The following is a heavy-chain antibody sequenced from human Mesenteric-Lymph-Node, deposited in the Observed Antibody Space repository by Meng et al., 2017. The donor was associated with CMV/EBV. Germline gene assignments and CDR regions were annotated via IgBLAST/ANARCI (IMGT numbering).Heavy chain of an antibody. D-gene: IGHD5-12*01. Sequence: ASVEVSCKASGYTFTGYYMHWVRQAPGQGLEWMGWMNAKRDGDTNYGQKFQGRVTMTRDTSIATAYMELSRLTSDDTAVYYCVPYSGSSYLFGPWGQGTQVTVSS. CDR2: MNAKRDGDT. CDR1: GYTFTGYY. V-gene: IGHV1-2*02. J-gene: IGHJ5*02. CDR3: VPYSGSSYLFGP.